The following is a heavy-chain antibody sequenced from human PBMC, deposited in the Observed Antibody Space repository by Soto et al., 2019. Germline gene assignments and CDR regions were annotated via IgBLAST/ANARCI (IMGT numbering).Heavy chain of an antibody. CDR2: IYYTGST. CDR3: ARRSNTRGYIDF. V-gene: IGHV4-59*01. D-gene: IGHD5-18*01. J-gene: IGHJ4*02. Sequence: QVQLQESGPGLIMPSETLSLTCTVSGGSITSSYWTWIRQPPGKGLEWIGYIYYTGSTDYNPSLKSRLTISVDTSKNQLSLTLGSVTATDTAIYYCARRSNTRGYIDFWGQGTLITVSS. CDR1: GGSITSSY.